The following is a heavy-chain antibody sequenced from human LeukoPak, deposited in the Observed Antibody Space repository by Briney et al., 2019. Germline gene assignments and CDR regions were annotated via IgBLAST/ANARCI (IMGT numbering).Heavy chain of an antibody. D-gene: IGHD3-22*01. J-gene: IGHJ4*02. Sequence: SETLSLTCTVSVGSITTDYWSWIRQPPGKGLEWIGYIYSSGSTNYNPSLKSRVTMSVDTSKNQFSLKLSSVTAADTAVYYCARGGSVYYYYWGQGTLVTVSS. CDR3: ARGGSVYYYY. CDR2: IYSSGST. CDR1: VGSITTDY. V-gene: IGHV4-4*09.